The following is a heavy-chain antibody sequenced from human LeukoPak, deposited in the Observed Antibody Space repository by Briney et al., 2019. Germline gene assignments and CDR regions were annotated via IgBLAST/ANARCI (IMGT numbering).Heavy chain of an antibody. J-gene: IGHJ6*03. CDR2: IQYDVSNE. CDR3: AKDQRDCSSTSCYTYYYYFYMDV. CDR1: RFTFSSYG. V-gene: IGHV3-30*02. Sequence: PGGSLRFSCAASRFTFSSYGMHWVRQAPGKGLESVAFIQYDVSNEYYADSVKGRFTISRDNSKNTLYLQMNSLRAEDTAVYYCAKDQRDCSSTSCYTYYYYFYMDVWGKGTTVTISS. D-gene: IGHD2-2*02.